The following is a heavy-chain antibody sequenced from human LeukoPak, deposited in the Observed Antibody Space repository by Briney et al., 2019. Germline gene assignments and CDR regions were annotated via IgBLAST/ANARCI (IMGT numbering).Heavy chain of an antibody. CDR3: ARRSSGSPPYYFGY. D-gene: IGHD1-26*01. Sequence: GGSLRLSCAASGLTFSSYWMHWVRQAPGKGLVWVSRINSDGSSTSYADSVKGRFTISRDNAKNTLYLQMNSLRAEDTAVYYCARRSSGSPPYYFGYWGQGTLVTVCS. V-gene: IGHV3-74*01. CDR2: INSDGSST. J-gene: IGHJ4*02. CDR1: GLTFSSYW.